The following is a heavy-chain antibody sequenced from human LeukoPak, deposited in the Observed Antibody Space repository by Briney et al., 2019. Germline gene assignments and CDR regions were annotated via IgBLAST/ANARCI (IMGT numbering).Heavy chain of an antibody. CDR1: GFTFSNAW. V-gene: IGHV3-15*01. Sequence: GGSLRLSCAASGFTFSNAWMSWVRQAPGKGQEWVGRIKSKTDGGTTDYAAPVKGRFNISRDDSKNTLYLQMNSLKTADTAVYYCTTWGREVVPAANAEYFQHWGQGTLVTVSS. CDR3: TTWGREVVPAANAEYFQH. CDR2: IKSKTDGGTT. D-gene: IGHD2-2*01. J-gene: IGHJ1*01.